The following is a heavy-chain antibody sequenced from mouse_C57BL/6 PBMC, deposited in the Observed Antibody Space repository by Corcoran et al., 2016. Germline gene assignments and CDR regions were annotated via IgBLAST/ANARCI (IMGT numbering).Heavy chain of an antibody. CDR2: IYPRSGNT. CDR3: AREGDYYGSSDGYQYAMDY. J-gene: IGHJ4*01. D-gene: IGHD1-1*01. V-gene: IGHV1-81*01. CDR1: GYTFTSYG. Sequence: QVQLQQSGAELARPGASVKLSCKASGYTFTSYGISWVQQRTGQGLEWIGEIYPRSGNTYYTEKFKGKATLTADKSSSTAYMELRSLTSEDSAVDFCAREGDYYGSSDGYQYAMDYWGQGTSVTVSS.